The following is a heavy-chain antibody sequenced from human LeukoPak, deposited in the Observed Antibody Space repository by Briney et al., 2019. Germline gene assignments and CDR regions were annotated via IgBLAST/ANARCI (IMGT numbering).Heavy chain of an antibody. Sequence: GGSLRLSCAASGFTFSSYGMHWVRQAPGKGLEWVAVISSDGSNKYYADSVKGRFTISRDNSKNTLYLQMNSLRAEDTAVYYCAKGEGGSYYRLPDYWGQGTLVTVSS. V-gene: IGHV3-30*18. D-gene: IGHD1-26*01. CDR3: AKGEGGSYYRLPDY. CDR1: GFTFSSYG. J-gene: IGHJ4*02. CDR2: ISSDGSNK.